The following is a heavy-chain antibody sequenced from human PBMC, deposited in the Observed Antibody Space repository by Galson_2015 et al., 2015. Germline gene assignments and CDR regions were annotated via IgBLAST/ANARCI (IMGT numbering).Heavy chain of an antibody. J-gene: IGHJ4*02. V-gene: IGHV3-48*02. Sequence: SLRLSCAASGFTFSSYSMNWVRQAPGKGLEWVSYITSSSSSIYYADSVKGRFTISRDNAKNSLYLQMNSLRDEDTAVYYCARLTASAYCGSDCFSNVYWGQGTLVTVSS. D-gene: IGHD2-21*02. CDR3: ARLTASAYCGSDCFSNVY. CDR1: GFTFSSYS. CDR2: ITSSSSSI.